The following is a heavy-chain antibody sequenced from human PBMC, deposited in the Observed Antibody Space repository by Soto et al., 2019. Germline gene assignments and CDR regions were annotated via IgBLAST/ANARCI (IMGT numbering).Heavy chain of an antibody. V-gene: IGHV4-4*02. CDR1: GVSISSDNW. J-gene: IGHJ4*02. CDR2: IYHRGST. CDR3: AKNGYTRFDY. D-gene: IGHD5-12*01. Sequence: QVQLQESGPGLVKPSATLSLTCAVSGVSISSDNWWSWVRQPPGKGLEWIGEIYHRGSTNHSPSLKSRVSISVDKSRNQFSLNLTSGTAADTAVYSCAKNGYTRFDYWGQGILVTVSS.